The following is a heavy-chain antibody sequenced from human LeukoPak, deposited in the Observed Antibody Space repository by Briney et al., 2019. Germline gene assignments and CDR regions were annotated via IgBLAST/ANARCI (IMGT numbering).Heavy chain of an antibody. CDR3: AKGVTIFGVIIKTYMDV. J-gene: IGHJ6*03. D-gene: IGHD3-3*01. V-gene: IGHV3-30*02. CDR2: IRYDGSNK. Sequence: GGSLRLSCAASGFTFSSYGMHWVRQAPGKGLEWVTFIRYDGSNKYYADSVKGRFTISRDNSKNTLYLQMNSLRAEDTAVYYCAKGVTIFGVIIKTYMDVWGKGATVTVS. CDR1: GFTFSSYG.